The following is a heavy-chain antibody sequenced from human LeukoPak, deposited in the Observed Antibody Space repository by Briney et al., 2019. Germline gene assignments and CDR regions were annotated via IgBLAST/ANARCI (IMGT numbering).Heavy chain of an antibody. CDR3: ARVDQRDAYNLNYFDY. Sequence: PGGSLRLSCAASGFTFSTYSMTWVRQAPGKGLEWVSSISSSSSYIYYADSVKGRFTISRDNAKNSLYLQMNSLRAEDTAVFYCARVDQRDAYNLNYFDYWGQGTLVTVSS. D-gene: IGHD5-24*01. CDR2: ISSSSSYI. V-gene: IGHV3-21*01. J-gene: IGHJ4*02. CDR1: GFTFSTYS.